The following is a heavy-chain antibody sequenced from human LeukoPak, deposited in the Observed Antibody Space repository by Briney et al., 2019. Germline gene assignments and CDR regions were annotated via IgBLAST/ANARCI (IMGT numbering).Heavy chain of an antibody. D-gene: IGHD2-15*01. CDR3: ARGYCSGGSCYHFES. V-gene: IGHV1-2*02. CDR1: GYTFTSYG. Sequence: ASVKVSCKASGYTFTSYGISWVRQAPGQGLEWMGWVNSNSGGTHYAQKFEGRVTMTRDTSISTAYMELSRLKSDDTAVYYCARGYCSGGSCYHFESWGREPWSPSPQ. J-gene: IGHJ4*02. CDR2: VNSNSGGT.